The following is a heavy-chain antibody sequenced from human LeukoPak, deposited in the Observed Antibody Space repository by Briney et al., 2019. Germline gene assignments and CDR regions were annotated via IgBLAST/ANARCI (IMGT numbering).Heavy chain of an antibody. J-gene: IGHJ3*02. V-gene: IGHV4-59*08. Sequence: SETLSLTCTVSGGSISSYYWSWIRNPPGKGLEWIGYISYSGSTSYNPSLKSRVTISVDTSKNQFSLKLSSVTAADTAVYYCARNDAFDIWGQGTMVTVSS. CDR1: GGSISSYY. CDR3: ARNDAFDI. CDR2: ISYSGST.